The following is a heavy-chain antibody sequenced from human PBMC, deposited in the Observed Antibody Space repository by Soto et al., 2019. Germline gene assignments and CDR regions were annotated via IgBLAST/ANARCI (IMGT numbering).Heavy chain of an antibody. Sequence: SVKVSCKASGSTFSSYAISWVRQAPGQGLEWMGGIIPIFGTANYAQKFQGRVTITADKSTSTAYMELSSLRSEDTAVYYCARASSAYYDFWSGYNLPNNWFDPWGQGTLVTVSS. CDR3: ARASSAYYDFWSGYNLPNNWFDP. CDR1: GSTFSSYA. V-gene: IGHV1-69*06. D-gene: IGHD3-3*01. J-gene: IGHJ5*02. CDR2: IIPIFGTA.